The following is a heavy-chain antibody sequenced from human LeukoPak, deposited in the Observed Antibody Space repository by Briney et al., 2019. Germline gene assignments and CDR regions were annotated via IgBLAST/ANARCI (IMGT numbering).Heavy chain of an antibody. D-gene: IGHD6-13*01. CDR3: ATALSTTYPVPGVAAASAHMDV. CDR1: GYTLTELS. J-gene: IGHJ6*03. Sequence: ASVKVSCKVSGYTLTELSMHWVRQAPGKGLEWMGGFDPEDGETNYAQKFQDRVTMTEDTSTATAYMKLSSLRSEDTAVYYCATALSTTYPVPGVAAASAHMDVWGKGTTVTVSS. CDR2: FDPEDGET. V-gene: IGHV1-24*01.